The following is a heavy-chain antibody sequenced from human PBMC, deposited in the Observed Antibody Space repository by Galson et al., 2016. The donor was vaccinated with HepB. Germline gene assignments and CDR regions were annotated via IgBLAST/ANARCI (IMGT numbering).Heavy chain of an antibody. CDR3: ARLEFDP. V-gene: IGHV1-18*01. Sequence: SVKVSCKASGDTFTSYGISWVRQAPGQGLEWMGWISGYNGNTNYAQKFQDRVTMTTDTSTTTAYMELRSLRSDDTAVYYCARLEFDPWGQGTLVTVSS. J-gene: IGHJ5*02. CDR2: ISGYNGNT. CDR1: GDTFTSYG.